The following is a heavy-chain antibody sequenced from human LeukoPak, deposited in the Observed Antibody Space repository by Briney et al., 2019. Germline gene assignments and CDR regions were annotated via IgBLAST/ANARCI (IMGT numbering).Heavy chain of an antibody. CDR2: IYYSGST. Sequence: SETLSLTCTVSGGSISSYYWSWIRQPPGKGLEWIGYIYYSGSTNYNPSLKSRVTISVDTSKNQFSLKLSSVTAADTAVYYCARIAVAGPYYFDYWGQGTLVTVSS. J-gene: IGHJ4*02. CDR1: GGSISSYY. D-gene: IGHD6-19*01. V-gene: IGHV4-59*08. CDR3: ARIAVAGPYYFDY.